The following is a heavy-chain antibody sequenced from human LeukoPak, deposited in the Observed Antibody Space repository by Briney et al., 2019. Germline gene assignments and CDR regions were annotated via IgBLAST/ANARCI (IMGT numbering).Heavy chain of an antibody. J-gene: IGHJ3*02. CDR2: IKQDGSET. CDR1: GFTFSSYW. D-gene: IGHD2-2*01. CDR3: ARDIKGQYQDAFDI. Sequence: GGSLRLSCAVSGFTFSSYWMSWVRQAPGKGLEWVANIKQDGSETHYVDSVKGRFTISRGNAKNSVYLQMNSLRAEDTAVYYCARDIKGQYQDAFDIWGQGTMVTVSS. V-gene: IGHV3-7*01.